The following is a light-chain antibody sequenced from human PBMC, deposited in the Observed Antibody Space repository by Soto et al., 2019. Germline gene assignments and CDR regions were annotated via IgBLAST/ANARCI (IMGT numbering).Light chain of an antibody. CDR1: QSVSTTH. Sequence: VLTQSPGTLSLSPGERATLSCTASQSVSTTHLAWYQHKPGQAPRLLIFVASSRAPGIPDRFSGSGSGTDFILTISRLEPEAVAVYYCQHCGTSSYTFGQGTKLEIK. J-gene: IGKJ2*01. CDR3: QHCGTSSYT. V-gene: IGKV3-20*01. CDR2: VAS.